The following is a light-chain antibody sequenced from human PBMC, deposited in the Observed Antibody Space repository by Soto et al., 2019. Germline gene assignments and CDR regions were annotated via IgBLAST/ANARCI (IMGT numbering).Light chain of an antibody. V-gene: IGLV8-61*01. CDR1: SGSVSTTYY. J-gene: IGLJ2*01. CDR3: MLYMGGGLVV. CDR2: STN. Sequence: QTVVTQEPSFSVSPGGTVTLTCGLTSGSVSTTYYPSWYQQTPGQAPRTLIYSTNIRSSGVPDRSSGSILGNKAALTITGAQADDESDYHCMLYMGGGLVVFGGVTKLTVL.